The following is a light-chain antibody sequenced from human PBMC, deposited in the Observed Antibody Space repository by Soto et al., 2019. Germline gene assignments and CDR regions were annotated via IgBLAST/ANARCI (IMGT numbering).Light chain of an antibody. J-gene: IGKJ1*01. V-gene: IGKV3-20*01. CDR1: QSVSSSY. Sequence: EIVLTQSPGTLSLSPGERATLSCRASQSVSSSYLAWYHQKPGQAPRLLIFGASSRATGIPDRFSGSGSGTDCTLTISRLEPEDFAVYYCQQYGGSSWTFGQGTKVEIK. CDR2: GAS. CDR3: QQYGGSSWT.